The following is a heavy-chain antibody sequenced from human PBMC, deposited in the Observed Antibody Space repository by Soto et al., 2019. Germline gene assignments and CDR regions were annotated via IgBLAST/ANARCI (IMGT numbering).Heavy chain of an antibody. CDR2: ISSSSSYI. V-gene: IGHV3-21*01. CDR1: GFTFSSYS. D-gene: IGHD6-25*01. Sequence: EVQLVESGGGLVKPGGSLRLSCAASGFTFSSYSMNWVRQAPGKGLEWVSSISSSSSYIYYADSVEGRFTISRDNAKNSLYLQMNSLRAEDTAVYYCARGIASAEYYFDYWGQGTLVTVSS. J-gene: IGHJ4*02. CDR3: ARGIASAEYYFDY.